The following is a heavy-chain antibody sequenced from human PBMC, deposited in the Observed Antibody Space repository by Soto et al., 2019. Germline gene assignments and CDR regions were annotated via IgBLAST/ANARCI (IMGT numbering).Heavy chain of an antibody. CDR3: ARHVRYFDWLYKGGYFDY. CDR1: GGSMSSYY. CDR2: IYYSGST. V-gene: IGHV4-59*08. Sequence: SGTLSLTCTVSGGSMSSYYWSWIRQPPGKGLEWIGYIYYSGSTNYNPSLKSRVTISVDTSKNQFSLKLSSVTAADTAVYYCARHVRYFDWLYKGGYFDYWGQGTLVTVSS. D-gene: IGHD3-9*01. J-gene: IGHJ4*02.